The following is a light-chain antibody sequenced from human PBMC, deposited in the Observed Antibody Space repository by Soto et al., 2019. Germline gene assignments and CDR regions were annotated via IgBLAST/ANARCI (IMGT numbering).Light chain of an antibody. V-gene: IGKV1-5*03. CDR2: KAS. CDR3: QQYKSYPLT. Sequence: DIQMTQSPSTLSASVGDRVTITYRSTQSIRSWLACYQQKPGKAPNLLIYKASTLESGVPSRFSGSRSGTEFTLTISSVQPDDCATYYCQQYKSYPLTFGGGTKVDSK. CDR1: QSIRSW. J-gene: IGKJ4*01.